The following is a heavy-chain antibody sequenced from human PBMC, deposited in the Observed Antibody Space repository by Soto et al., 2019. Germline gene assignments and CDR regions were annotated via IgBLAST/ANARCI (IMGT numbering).Heavy chain of an antibody. CDR2: IYSSGDT. J-gene: IGHJ5*01. V-gene: IGHV4-31*03. CDR3: TSDWGPPVTHGCDS. CDR1: GGSVTSGGYY. Sequence: QVQLQEPGPGLVMPSQTLSLTCTVSGGSVTSGGYYWSWIRHCPGKGLEWIGYIYSSGDTNYNPSLNSRVAMSLDTSKNQFSLQLTSVTVADTAIYYCTSDWGPPVTHGCDSWGQGILVTVSS. D-gene: IGHD7-27*01.